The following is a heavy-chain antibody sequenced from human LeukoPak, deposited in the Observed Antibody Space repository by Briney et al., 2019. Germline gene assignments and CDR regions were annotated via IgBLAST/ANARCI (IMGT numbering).Heavy chain of an antibody. J-gene: IGHJ4*02. V-gene: IGHV1-18*01. Sequence: ASVKVYCRASGYTFTSYGVSWVRQAPGQGLEWMGWISASSGNTKYSQRLQGRVSMTTDTSTSTAYMELRSLRSDDTAVYYCARDDQILSGAYYQAFDYWGQGTLVTVSS. CDR3: ARDDQILSGAYYQAFDY. CDR2: ISASSGNT. CDR1: GYTFTSYG. D-gene: IGHD1-26*01.